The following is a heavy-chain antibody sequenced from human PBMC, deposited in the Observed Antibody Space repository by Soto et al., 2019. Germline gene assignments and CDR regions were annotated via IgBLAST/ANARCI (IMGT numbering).Heavy chain of an antibody. CDR3: AKTATYDYVWGDYRYFFDH. Sequence: GGSLRLSCGASGFPFNTHGMAWVRQAPGKGLEWVSGISGGGDRTQYADGVRGRFTISRDNSKNTVDLQMTSLRAEDTATYYCAKTATYDYVWGDYRYFFDHWGQGTVVTVSS. D-gene: IGHD3-16*02. J-gene: IGHJ4*02. CDR1: GFPFNTHG. CDR2: ISGGGDRT. V-gene: IGHV3-23*01.